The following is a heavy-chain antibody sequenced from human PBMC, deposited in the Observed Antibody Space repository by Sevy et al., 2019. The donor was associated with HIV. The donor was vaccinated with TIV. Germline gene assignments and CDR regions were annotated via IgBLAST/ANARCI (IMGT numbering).Heavy chain of an antibody. J-gene: IGHJ5*02. D-gene: IGHD6-19*01. CDR2: IYHSGST. CDR3: ARNRVAVAGKSFRGEGWWFDP. V-gene: IGHV4-38-2*02. Sequence: SETLSLTCTVSGYSISSGYYWGWIRQPPGKGLEWIGSIYHSGSTCYNPSLKSRVTISVDTSKNQFSLKLSSVTAADTAVYYCARNRVAVAGKSFRGEGWWFDPWGQGTLVTVSS. CDR1: GYSISSGYY.